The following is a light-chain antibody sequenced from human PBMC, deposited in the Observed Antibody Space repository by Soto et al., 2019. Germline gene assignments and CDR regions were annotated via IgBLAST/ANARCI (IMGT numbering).Light chain of an antibody. V-gene: IGKV3-11*01. CDR2: DAS. Sequence: IVVKLSPAALSLSPGERATLSCRASQTVSSYLAWYQKKPGQAPRLLIYDASNRATGIPARFSGSGSGTDFTLTISSLEPEDFAVYYSQQRTDWPITFGQVTRLEIK. J-gene: IGKJ5*01. CDR3: QQRTDWPIT. CDR1: QTVSSY.